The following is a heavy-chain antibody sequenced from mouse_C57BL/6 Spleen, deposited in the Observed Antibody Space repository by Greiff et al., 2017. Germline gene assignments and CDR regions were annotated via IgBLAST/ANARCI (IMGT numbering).Heavy chain of an antibody. J-gene: IGHJ2*01. CDR3: TTPSYSNYGFDY. V-gene: IGHV14-1*01. CDR1: GFNIKDYY. Sequence: EVQLQESGAELVRPGASVKLSCTASGFNIKDYYMHWVKQRPEQGLEWIGRLDPEDGDTEYAPQFQGKAPLTADPSSNTASLQLSSLTSEDTAVYYCTTPSYSNYGFDYWGQGTTLTVSS. D-gene: IGHD2-5*01. CDR2: LDPEDGDT.